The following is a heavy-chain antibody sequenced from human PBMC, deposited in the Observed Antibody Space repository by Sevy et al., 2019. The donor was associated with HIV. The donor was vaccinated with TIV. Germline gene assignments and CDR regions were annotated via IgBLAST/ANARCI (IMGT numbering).Heavy chain of an antibody. J-gene: IGHJ4*02. Sequence: GGSLRLSCAASGFTFAKYSMSWVRQAPGKGLEWVSTFSFGCGRINYADSVKGRFTISRDDSKNTMFLQMNSLRAEDTATYFCASEGCTQAADYWGQGTLVTVS. CDR1: GFTFAKYS. CDR2: FSFGCGRI. D-gene: IGHD2-8*01. V-gene: IGHV3-23*01. CDR3: ASEGCTQAADY.